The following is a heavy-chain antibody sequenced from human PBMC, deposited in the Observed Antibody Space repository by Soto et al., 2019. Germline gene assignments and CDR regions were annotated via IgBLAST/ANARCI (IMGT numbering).Heavy chain of an antibody. CDR1: GFTFSSYW. D-gene: IGHD3-10*01. J-gene: IGHJ6*03. CDR2: INSDGSST. Sequence: GGSLRLSCAASGFTFSSYWMHWVRQAPGKGLVWVSRINSDGSSTSYADSVKGRFTISRDNAKNTLYLQMNSLRAEDTAVYYCARARAVWFGEGYYYYMDVWGKGTTVTVSS. CDR3: ARARAVWFGEGYYYYMDV. V-gene: IGHV3-74*01.